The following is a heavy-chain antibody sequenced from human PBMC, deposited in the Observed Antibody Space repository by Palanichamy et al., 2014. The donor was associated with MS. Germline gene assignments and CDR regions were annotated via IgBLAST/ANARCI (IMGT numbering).Heavy chain of an antibody. CDR1: GYTFSSYG. V-gene: IGHV1-18*04. D-gene: IGHD3-10*01. Sequence: QVQLVQSGAEVKEPGASVRVSCKASGYTFSSYGISWARQAPGQGLEWMGWISTYNGNTKYAQKFQGRVTVTTDTSTTTAHMDLRSLRSDDSAVYFCARDVGPVPGDYYYGLDVWGQGTTVTVSS. CDR2: ISTYNGNT. CDR3: ARDVGPVPGDYYYGLDV. J-gene: IGHJ6*02.